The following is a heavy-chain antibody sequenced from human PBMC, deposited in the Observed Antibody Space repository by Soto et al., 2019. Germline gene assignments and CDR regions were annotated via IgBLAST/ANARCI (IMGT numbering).Heavy chain of an antibody. Sequence: AFVMASCNTSGYTFTSNGISCVRRPPAQGVEWMGWISDCNGNTNYAQNLKGRVTMTTDTSTSTASLKLRRLRSADTAVYYCARDWVTMIVWPWFDPWGQGTRFTGS. D-gene: IGHD3-22*01. J-gene: IGHJ5*02. V-gene: IGHV1-18*04. CDR1: GYTFTSNG. CDR2: ISDCNGNT. CDR3: ARDWVTMIVWPWFDP.